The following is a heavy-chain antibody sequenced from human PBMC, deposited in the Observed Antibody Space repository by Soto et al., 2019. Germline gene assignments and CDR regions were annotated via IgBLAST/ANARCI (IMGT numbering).Heavy chain of an antibody. D-gene: IGHD4-17*01. CDR3: ARKWLTTVTNWFDP. J-gene: IGHJ5*02. CDR2: ISAYNGNK. CDR1: GYTFTSYG. Sequence: SVKVSCKASGYTFTSYGISWVRQAPGQGLEWMGWISAYNGNKNYAQKLQGRVNMNTDTSTSTAYMELRSLRSDDTAVYYCARKWLTTVTNWFDPWGQGTLVTGSS. V-gene: IGHV1-18*01.